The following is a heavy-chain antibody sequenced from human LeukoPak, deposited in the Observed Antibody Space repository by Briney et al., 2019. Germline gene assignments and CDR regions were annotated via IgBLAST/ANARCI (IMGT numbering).Heavy chain of an antibody. CDR3: ARDRDSGDYTAAPGDY. CDR2: ISSSGSTI. D-gene: IGHD4-17*01. V-gene: IGHV3-48*02. Sequence: GRSLRLSCAASGFTFSNYSMNWVRQAPGKGLEWISYISSSGSTINYADSVKGRFTISRDSAKNSLYLQMNSLRDEDTAEYYCARDRDSGDYTAAPGDYWGQGTLVTVSS. CDR1: GFTFSNYS. J-gene: IGHJ4*02.